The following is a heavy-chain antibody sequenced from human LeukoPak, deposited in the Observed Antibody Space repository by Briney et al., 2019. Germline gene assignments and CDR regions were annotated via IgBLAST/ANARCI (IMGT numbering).Heavy chain of an antibody. CDR2: IYHSGST. V-gene: IGHV4-30-2*01. CDR1: GGSISSGGYY. CDR3: ARFKRAGGWSYFDY. J-gene: IGHJ4*02. Sequence: SQTLSLTCTVSGGSISSGGYYWSWIRQPPGKGLEWIGYIYHSGSTYYNPSLKSRVTISVDRSKNQFSLKLSSVTAADTAVYYCARFKRAGGWSYFDYWGLGTLVTVSS. D-gene: IGHD6-19*01.